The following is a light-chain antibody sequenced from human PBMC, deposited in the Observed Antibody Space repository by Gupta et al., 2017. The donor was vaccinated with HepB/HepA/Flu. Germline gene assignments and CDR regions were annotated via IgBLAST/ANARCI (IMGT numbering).Light chain of an antibody. V-gene: IGKV3-11*01. CDR3: QQRQNWPPLT. Sequence: ETVLTQSPATLSLSPGERATLSCRASQSVSRYLAWFQQKPGQAPRLLIYDASNRATGVPDRFTGSGSGTDFTLVISNLEPEDSAVYYCQQRQNWPPLTFGGGTKFEIK. CDR2: DAS. CDR1: QSVSRY. J-gene: IGKJ4*01.